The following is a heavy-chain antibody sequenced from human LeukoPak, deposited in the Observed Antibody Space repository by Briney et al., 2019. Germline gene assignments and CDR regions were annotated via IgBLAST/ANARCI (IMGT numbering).Heavy chain of an antibody. CDR1: GGSINRYY. Sequence: SETLSLTCTVSGGSINRYYWSWIRQPAGKGLEWIGRIYSSGSTNYNPSLKSRVSMSVDTSNNQFSLKLSSVTAADTAVYYCARGGYSYGPVGAAFDIWGQGTMVTVSS. V-gene: IGHV4-4*07. J-gene: IGHJ3*02. CDR2: IYSSGST. D-gene: IGHD5-18*01. CDR3: ARGGYSYGPVGAAFDI.